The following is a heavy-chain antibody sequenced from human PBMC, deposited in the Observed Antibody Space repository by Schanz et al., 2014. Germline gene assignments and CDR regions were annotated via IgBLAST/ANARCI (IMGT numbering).Heavy chain of an antibody. J-gene: IGHJ4*02. CDR1: GFTVSNSY. V-gene: IGHV3-23*01. CDR2: IGGSGDST. D-gene: IGHD3-9*01. CDR3: AKHVRSLTGNDY. Sequence: EVQLLESGGGLVQPGGSLRLSCAASGFTVSNSYIHWVRQAPGKGLVWVSGIGGSGDSTHYADSVKGRFIISRDNSKNTLYLQVNSLRAEDTAVYYCAKHVRSLTGNDYWGQGTLVTVSS.